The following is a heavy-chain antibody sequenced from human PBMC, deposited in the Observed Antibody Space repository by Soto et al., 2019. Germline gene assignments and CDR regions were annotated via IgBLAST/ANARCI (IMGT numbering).Heavy chain of an antibody. D-gene: IGHD2-15*01. CDR1: GGSISSYY. V-gene: IGHV4-59*01. CDR2: IYYSGST. J-gene: IGHJ5*02. Sequence: SETLSLTCTVSGGSISSYYWSWIRQPPGKGLEWIGYIYYSGSTNYNPSLKSRVNISVDTSKNQFSLKLSSVTAADTVVYYFARDGTGGCSGGSCPYNWFDPWGQGTLVTVSS. CDR3: ARDGTGGCSGGSCPYNWFDP.